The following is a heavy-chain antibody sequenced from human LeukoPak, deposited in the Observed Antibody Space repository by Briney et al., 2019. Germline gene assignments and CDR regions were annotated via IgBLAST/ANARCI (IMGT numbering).Heavy chain of an antibody. CDR2: IRSKAYGGTT. CDR1: GFTISSFS. V-gene: IGHV3-49*04. CDR3: TSVYSYGYAIDY. D-gene: IGHD5-18*01. J-gene: IGHJ4*02. Sequence: GGSLRLSCAASGFTISSFSMNWVRQAPGKGLEWVGFIRSKAYGGTTEYAASVKGRFTISRDDSKSIAYLQMNSLKTEDTAVYYCTSVYSYGYAIDYWGRGTLVTVSS.